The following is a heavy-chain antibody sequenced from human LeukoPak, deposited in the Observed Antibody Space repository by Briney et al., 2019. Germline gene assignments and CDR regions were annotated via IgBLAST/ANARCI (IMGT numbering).Heavy chain of an antibody. CDR1: GGSISSSSYY. CDR3: ARGYVGRAQQWLAKRRYYFDY. Sequence: PSETLSLTCTVSGGSISSSSYYWSWIRQPPGKGLEWIGEINHSGSTNYNPSLKSRVTISVDTSKNQFSLKLSSVTAADTAVYYCARGYVGRAQQWLAKRRYYFDYWGQGTLVTVSS. D-gene: IGHD6-19*01. V-gene: IGHV4-39*07. J-gene: IGHJ4*02. CDR2: INHSGST.